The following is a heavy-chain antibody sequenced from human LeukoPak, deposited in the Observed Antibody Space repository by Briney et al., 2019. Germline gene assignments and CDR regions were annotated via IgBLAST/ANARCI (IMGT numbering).Heavy chain of an antibody. Sequence: GGSLRLSCAASRFTFSSYLMHWVRQAPGKGLEYVSAISSNGGSTLYADSVKGRFTISRDNSKNTLYLQMGSLRAEDMAVYYCARGRASYYFDCWGQGTLVTV. CDR3: ARGRASYYFDC. D-gene: IGHD5-24*01. J-gene: IGHJ4*02. CDR1: RFTFSSYL. CDR2: ISSNGGST. V-gene: IGHV3-64*02.